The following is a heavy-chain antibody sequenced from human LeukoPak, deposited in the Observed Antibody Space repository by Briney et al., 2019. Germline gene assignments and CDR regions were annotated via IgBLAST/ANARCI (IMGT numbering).Heavy chain of an antibody. CDR2: ISAYNGNT. V-gene: IGHV1-18*04. J-gene: IGHJ3*02. CDR3: ARVSRQGWELLLAAFDI. D-gene: IGHD1-26*01. CDR1: GYTFTSYG. Sequence: ASVKVSCKASGYTFTSYGISWVRQAPGQGLEWMGWISAYNGNTNYAQKLQGRVTMTTDTSTSTAYMELRSLRSDDTAVYYCARVSRQGWELLLAAFDIWGQGTMVTVSS.